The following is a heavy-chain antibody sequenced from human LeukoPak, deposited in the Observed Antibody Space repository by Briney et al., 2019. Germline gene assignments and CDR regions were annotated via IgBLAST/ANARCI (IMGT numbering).Heavy chain of an antibody. D-gene: IGHD6-13*01. CDR3: ARVTPYSSSWVIEYFDY. CDR2: ISAYNGNT. V-gene: IGHV1-18*01. Sequence: ASVKVSCKASGYTFTSYGISWVRQAPGQGLEWMGWISAYNGNTNYAQKLQGRVTMTTDTSTSTAYMELRSLRSDDTAVYYCARVTPYSSSWVIEYFDYWGQGTLVTVSS. J-gene: IGHJ4*02. CDR1: GYTFTSYG.